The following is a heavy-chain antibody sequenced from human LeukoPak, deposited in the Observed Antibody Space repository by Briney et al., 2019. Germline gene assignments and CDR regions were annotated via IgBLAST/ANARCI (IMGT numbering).Heavy chain of an antibody. V-gene: IGHV3-30*18. D-gene: IGHD5-18*01. Sequence: PGRSLRLSCAASGLTFSSYGMYWVRQAPGKGLEWVAAISYDGSKEYYTDSVKGRLTISRDNSKNTLDLQMSSVRDEDTAVYYCAKGRKDTSGGMGVDSWGQGTLVTVSS. J-gene: IGHJ4*02. CDR2: ISYDGSKE. CDR3: AKGRKDTSGGMGVDS. CDR1: GLTFSSYG.